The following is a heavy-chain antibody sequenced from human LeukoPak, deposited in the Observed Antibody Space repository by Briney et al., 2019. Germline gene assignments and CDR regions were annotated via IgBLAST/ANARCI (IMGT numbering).Heavy chain of an antibody. V-gene: IGHV1-69*04. CDR3: ARYYSYGSAFDY. D-gene: IGHD5-18*01. CDR2: IIPILGIA. CDR1: GGTFSSYA. J-gene: IGHJ4*02. Sequence: SVKVSCKASGGTFSSYAISWVRQAPGQGLEWMGRIIPILGIANYAQKLQGRVTITADKSTSTAYMELSSLRSEDTAVYYCARYYSYGSAFDYWGQGTLVTVSS.